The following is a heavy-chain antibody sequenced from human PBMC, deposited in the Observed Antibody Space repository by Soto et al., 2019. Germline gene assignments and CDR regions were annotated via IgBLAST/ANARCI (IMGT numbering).Heavy chain of an antibody. Sequence: SETLSLTCTVSGGSISSGGYYCSWIRQHPGKGLEWIGYIYYSGSTYYNPSLKSRVTISVDTSKNQFSLKLSSVTAADTAVYYCARTMIVVRAFDIWGQGTMVTVSS. V-gene: IGHV4-31*03. CDR2: IYYSGST. CDR3: ARTMIVVRAFDI. CDR1: GGSISSGGYY. J-gene: IGHJ3*02. D-gene: IGHD3-22*01.